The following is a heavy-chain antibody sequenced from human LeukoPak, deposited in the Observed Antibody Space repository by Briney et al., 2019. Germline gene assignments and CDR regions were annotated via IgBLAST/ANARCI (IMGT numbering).Heavy chain of an antibody. J-gene: IGHJ4*02. D-gene: IGHD1-26*01. CDR1: GFTFSSYA. CDR2: ISGSGGST. CDR3: AKLLARPALGATANSDY. V-gene: IGHV3-23*01. Sequence: GGSLRLSCAASGFTFSSYAVSWVRQAPGKGLEWVSAISGSGGSTYYADSVKGRFTISRDNSKNTLYLQMNSLRAEDTAVYYCAKLLARPALGATANSDYWGQGTLVTVSS.